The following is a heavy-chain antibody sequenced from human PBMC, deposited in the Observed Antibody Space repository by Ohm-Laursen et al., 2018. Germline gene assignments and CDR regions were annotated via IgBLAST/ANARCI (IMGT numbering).Heavy chain of an antibody. CDR2: IWYDGSNQ. D-gene: IGHD1-26*01. V-gene: IGHV3-33*01. CDR3: ARSRGSYSHYYYGMDV. CDR1: AFAFSSYG. J-gene: IGHJ6*02. Sequence: SLRLSCAASAFAFSSYGMHWVRQAPGKGLEWVAVIWYDGSNQYYADSVKGRFTISRDNSKNTLYLQMNSLRAEDTAVYYCARSRGSYSHYYYGMDVWGQGTTVTVSS.